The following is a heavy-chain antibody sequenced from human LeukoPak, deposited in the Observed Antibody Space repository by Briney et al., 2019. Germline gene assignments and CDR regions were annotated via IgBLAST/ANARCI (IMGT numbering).Heavy chain of an antibody. CDR1: GFTVSSNY. J-gene: IGHJ4*02. CDR2: INSGGST. CDR3: ARAGGTIFGVVIPFDY. Sequence: GGSLRLSCAASGFTVSSNYMSWVRQAPGKGLEWVSVINSGGSTYYADSVKGRFTISRDNSKNTLYLQMNSLRAEDTAVYYCARAGGTIFGVVIPFDYWGQGTLVTVSS. V-gene: IGHV3-66*02. D-gene: IGHD3-3*01.